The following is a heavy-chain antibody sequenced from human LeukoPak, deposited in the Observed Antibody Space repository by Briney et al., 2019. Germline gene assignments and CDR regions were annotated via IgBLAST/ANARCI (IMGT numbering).Heavy chain of an antibody. CDR2: IDYSGST. J-gene: IGHJ5*02. CDR1: GGSISSYY. V-gene: IGHV4-59*12. CDR3: ARGRGYSYGQRVGTWFDP. Sequence: SETLSLTCTVSGGSISSYYWSWIRQPPGKGLEWIGYIDYSGSTNYNPSRKMLVTISVDTSKTQFSLKLSSVTAAATAVYYCARGRGYSYGQRVGTWFDPWGQGTLVTVSS. D-gene: IGHD5-18*01.